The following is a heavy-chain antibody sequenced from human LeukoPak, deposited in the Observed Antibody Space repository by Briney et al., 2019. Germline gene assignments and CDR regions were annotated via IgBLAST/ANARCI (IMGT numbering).Heavy chain of an antibody. CDR3: ARDYSSGWYGSLDY. J-gene: IGHJ4*02. V-gene: IGHV3-33*01. CDR1: GFIFSDYG. D-gene: IGHD6-19*01. CDR2: IWNNGNNK. Sequence: SGRSLRLSCAASGFIFSDYGIHWVRQAPGKGLEWVAVIWNNGNNKYADSVKGRFTISRDNSKNTLYLQMNSLRAEDTAVYYCARDYSSGWYGSLDYWGQGTLVTVSS.